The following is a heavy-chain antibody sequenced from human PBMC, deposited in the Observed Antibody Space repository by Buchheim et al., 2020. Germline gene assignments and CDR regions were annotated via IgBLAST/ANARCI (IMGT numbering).Heavy chain of an antibody. Sequence: QVQLQESGPGLVKPSETLSLTCAVSGGSISRGYWSWIRQPPGKGLEWIGYIYYSGSTNYNPSLKGRVTISVDTSKNQFSLRLTSVTAADTAVYYCARGEGRWLQSPLDYWGQGTL. D-gene: IGHD5-24*01. CDR2: IYYSGST. CDR1: GGSISRGY. V-gene: IGHV4-59*01. CDR3: ARGEGRWLQSPLDY. J-gene: IGHJ4*02.